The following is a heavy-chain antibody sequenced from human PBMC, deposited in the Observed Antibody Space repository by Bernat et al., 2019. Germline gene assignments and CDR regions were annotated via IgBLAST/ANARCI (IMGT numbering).Heavy chain of an antibody. CDR3: ARDGKIEVVAATWNAFDI. Sequence: QVQLVQSGAEVKKPGSSVKVSCKASGGTFSSYAISWVRQAPGQGLEWMGGIIPIFGTANYAQKFQGRVTITAGKSTSTAYMELSSLRAEETAVYYCARDGKIEVVAATWNAFDIWGQGTMVTVSS. CDR1: GGTFSSYA. V-gene: IGHV1-69*06. CDR2: IIPIFGTA. J-gene: IGHJ3*02. D-gene: IGHD2-15*01.